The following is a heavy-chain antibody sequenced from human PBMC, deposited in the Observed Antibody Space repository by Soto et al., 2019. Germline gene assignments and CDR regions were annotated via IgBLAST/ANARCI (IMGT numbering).Heavy chain of an antibody. J-gene: IGHJ5*02. CDR3: ARHPLTWSDAES. CDR1: GGSITSSEYY. Sequence: SETLSLTCTVSGGSITSSEYYWAWIRQPPGKGLQFVGTIYYSGSSYSNPSLKSRLSMYVDTSKNQFSLTMKSVTAADTGVYYCARHPLTWSDAESWGQGVLVT. CDR2: IYYSGSS. V-gene: IGHV4-39*01. D-gene: IGHD1-26*01.